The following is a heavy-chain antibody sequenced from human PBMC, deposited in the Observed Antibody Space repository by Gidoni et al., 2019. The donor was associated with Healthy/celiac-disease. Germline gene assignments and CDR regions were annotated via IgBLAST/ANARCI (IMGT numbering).Heavy chain of an antibody. Sequence: QVQLVESGGGVVQPGRSLRLSWAASGFTFSSYAMHWVRQAPGKGLEWVAVISYDGSNKYYADSVKGRFTISRDNSKNTLYLQMNSLRAEDTAVYYCARDPGGLAAAGTGLLGFDYWGQGTLVTVSS. CDR3: ARDPGGLAAAGTGLLGFDY. CDR2: ISYDGSNK. V-gene: IGHV3-30-3*01. J-gene: IGHJ4*02. CDR1: GFTFSSYA. D-gene: IGHD6-13*01.